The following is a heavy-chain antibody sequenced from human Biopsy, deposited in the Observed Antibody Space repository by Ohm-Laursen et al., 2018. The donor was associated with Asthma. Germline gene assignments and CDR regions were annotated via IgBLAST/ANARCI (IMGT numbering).Heavy chain of an antibody. CDR3: ARTTYGDDGFDP. D-gene: IGHD4-17*01. CDR2: MYHSGSP. CDR1: GGSITSSSYY. V-gene: IGHV4-39*07. Sequence: GTLSLTCTVSGGSITSSSYYWGWIRQPPGKGMEWIGSMYHSGSPYYHPSLKSRATISVDTSKNQFSLSLTSVTAADTAVYYCARTTYGDDGFDPWGQGTLVTVSS. J-gene: IGHJ5*02.